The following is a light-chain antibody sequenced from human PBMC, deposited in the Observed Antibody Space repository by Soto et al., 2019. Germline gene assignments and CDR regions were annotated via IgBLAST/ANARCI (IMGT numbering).Light chain of an antibody. Sequence: QSALTQPASVSGSPGQSIAISCTGTSSDVGRYNYVSWYQQHPGKAPKLMIYDVTNRPSGVSNRFSGSKSGNTASLTISGLQAEDEADYYCSSYTSRRTRVFGTGTKLTVL. V-gene: IGLV2-14*03. CDR3: SSYTSRRTRV. J-gene: IGLJ1*01. CDR2: DVT. CDR1: SSDVGRYNY.